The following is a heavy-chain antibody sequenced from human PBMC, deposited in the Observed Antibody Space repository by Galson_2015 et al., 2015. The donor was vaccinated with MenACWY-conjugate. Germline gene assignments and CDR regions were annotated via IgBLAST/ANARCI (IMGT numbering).Heavy chain of an antibody. J-gene: IGHJ4*02. D-gene: IGHD3-16*01. Sequence: SETLSLTCTVSGGSISSYYWSWIRQPPGKGLEWIGYICYSGSTNYNPSLKSRVTISVDTSKNQFSLKLSSVTAADTAVYYCATFGVPWGYWGQGTLVTVSS. V-gene: IGHV4-59*08. CDR3: ATFGVPWGY. CDR1: GGSISSYY. CDR2: ICYSGST.